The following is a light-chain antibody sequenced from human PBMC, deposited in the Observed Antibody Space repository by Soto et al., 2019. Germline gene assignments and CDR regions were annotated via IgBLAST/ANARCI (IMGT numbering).Light chain of an antibody. CDR2: ASS. J-gene: IGKJ1*01. Sequence: DIQMTQSPSSLSAFVGDTVTITCRASPDISSFLNWYQQKPGNAPNLLIYASSTLQSGVPSRFSGSGSGTDFTLTINSLQPEDFATYSCQQSYNTPWTFGQGTKVEVK. CDR1: PDISSF. V-gene: IGKV1-39*01. CDR3: QQSYNTPWT.